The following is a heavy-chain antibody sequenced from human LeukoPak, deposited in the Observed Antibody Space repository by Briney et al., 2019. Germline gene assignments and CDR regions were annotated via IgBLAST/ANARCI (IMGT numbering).Heavy chain of an antibody. V-gene: IGHV3-30*18. CDR1: GFTFSSYG. CDR2: ISYDGSNK. CDR3: AKDTRDYGSGSWVYGMDV. D-gene: IGHD3-10*01. J-gene: IGHJ6*02. Sequence: PGGSLRLSCAASGFTFSSYGMHWVRQAPGKGLEWVAVISYDGSNKYYADSVKGRFTISRDNSKNTLYLQINSLRAEDTAVYYCAKDTRDYGSGSWVYGMDVWGQGTTVTVSS.